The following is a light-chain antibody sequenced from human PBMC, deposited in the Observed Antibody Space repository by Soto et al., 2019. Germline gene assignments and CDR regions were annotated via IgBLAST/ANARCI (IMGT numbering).Light chain of an antibody. CDR3: QQYNYWPGT. CDR1: QSVAGN. Sequence: ERVLTQSPATLSVSPGESATLSCRASQSVAGNLAWHQQKPGQAPRLLIYGASTRATGIPTRFSGSGFGTEFTLTISSLQSEDFAVYYCQQYNYWPGTFGQGTKVDIK. J-gene: IGKJ1*01. V-gene: IGKV3-15*01. CDR2: GAS.